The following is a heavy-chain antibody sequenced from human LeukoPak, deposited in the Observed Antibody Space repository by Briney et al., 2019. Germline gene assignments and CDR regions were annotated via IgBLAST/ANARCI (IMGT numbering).Heavy chain of an antibody. CDR3: ATQTGYCSGGSCYGGRIDP. CDR1: GDSIRSSPYY. V-gene: IGHV4-39*02. CDR2: IYFSGST. D-gene: IGHD2-15*01. J-gene: IGHJ5*02. Sequence: SETLSLTCTVSGDSIRSSPYYWGWIRQPPGKGLEWIGTIYFSGSTYYNPSLRSRLTISVDTSNNHFSLNLNSVTPADTAMYYCATQTGYCSGGSCYGGRIDPWGQGTLVTVSS.